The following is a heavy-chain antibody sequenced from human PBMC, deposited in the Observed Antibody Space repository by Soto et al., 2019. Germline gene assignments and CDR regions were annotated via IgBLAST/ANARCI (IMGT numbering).Heavy chain of an antibody. Sequence: QVQLVQSGAEVKKPGASVKVSCKASGYTFTTYGITWVRQAPGQGLEWMGWISGYNDNTYYAQKLQGRVTMTTDTSTSTADMELTSLRSDDTAVYYGAREYCANAVCYLPDYWGQGTLVTVSA. V-gene: IGHV1-18*01. CDR1: GYTFTTYG. CDR3: AREYCANAVCYLPDY. J-gene: IGHJ4*02. D-gene: IGHD2-8*01. CDR2: ISGYNDNT.